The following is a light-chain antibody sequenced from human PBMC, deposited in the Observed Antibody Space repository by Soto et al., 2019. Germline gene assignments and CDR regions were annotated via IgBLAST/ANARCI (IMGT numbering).Light chain of an antibody. CDR2: DNN. J-gene: IGLJ2*01. Sequence: QSVLTQSPSVSAAPGQKVTISCSGISSNIGNNYVSWYQQLPGTAPKLLIYDNNKRPSGIPDRFSGSKSGTSGTLDITGLQTGDEADYYCATWDGSLPGEVFGGGTKLTVL. CDR1: SSNIGNNY. V-gene: IGLV1-51*01. CDR3: ATWDGSLPGEV.